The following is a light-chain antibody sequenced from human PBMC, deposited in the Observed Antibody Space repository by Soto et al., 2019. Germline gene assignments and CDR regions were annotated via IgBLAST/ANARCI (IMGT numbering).Light chain of an antibody. J-gene: IGLJ1*01. CDR3: CSYAGSSTYV. CDR2: EVS. CDR1: SSYVGSYNL. Sequence: QSALTQPASVSGSPGQSIPISCTGTSSYVGSYNLVSWYQQHPGKAPKLMIYEVSKRPSGVSNRFSGSKSGNTASLTISGLQAEDEADYYCCSYAGSSTYVFGTGTKVTVL. V-gene: IGLV2-23*02.